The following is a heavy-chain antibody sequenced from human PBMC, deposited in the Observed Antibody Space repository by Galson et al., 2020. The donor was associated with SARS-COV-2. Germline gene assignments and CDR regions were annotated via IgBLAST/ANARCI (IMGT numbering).Heavy chain of an antibody. Sequence: KISCKASGGTFSSYAISWVRQAPGQGLEWMGGIIPIFGTANYAQKFQGRVTITADESTSTAYMELSSLRSEDTAVYYCARGGFGRVGAPWAVDIWGQGTMVTVSS. V-gene: IGHV1-69*01. CDR3: ARGGFGRVGAPWAVDI. CDR2: IIPIFGTA. J-gene: IGHJ3*02. CDR1: GGTFSSYA. D-gene: IGHD1-26*01.